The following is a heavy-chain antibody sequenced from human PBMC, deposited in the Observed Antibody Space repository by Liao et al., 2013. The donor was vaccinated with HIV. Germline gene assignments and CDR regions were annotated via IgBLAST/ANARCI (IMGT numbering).Heavy chain of an antibody. J-gene: IGHJ6*03. Sequence: QVQLQESGPGLVRPSETLSLTCTVSGASISSSSHFWAWVRQPPGKGLEWIANVFYSGTTYYSPSLKSRVTISVDTSKNQFSLKLSSVTAADTAVYYCARDLRYRLGYYYYMRSGRREPTVTVSS. CDR1: GASISSSSHF. D-gene: IGHD1-26*01. CDR3: ARDLRYRLGYYYYMRS. V-gene: IGHV4-39*07. CDR2: VFYSGTT.